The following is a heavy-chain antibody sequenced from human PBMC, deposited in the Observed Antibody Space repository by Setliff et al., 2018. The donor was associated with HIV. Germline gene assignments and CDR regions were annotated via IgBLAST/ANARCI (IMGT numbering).Heavy chain of an antibody. CDR1: GGSISSSSHY. D-gene: IGHD6-6*01. CDR2: KYYSGST. V-gene: IGHV4-39*07. Sequence: SETLSLTCTVSGGSISSSSHYWGWIRQPPGKGPEWIGSKYYSGSTYYNPSLKSRVTISVDTSKNQFSLKLRSVTAADTAVYYCVRAEYSSSSDWFAPWGQGALVTVSS. CDR3: VRAEYSSSSDWFAP. J-gene: IGHJ5*02.